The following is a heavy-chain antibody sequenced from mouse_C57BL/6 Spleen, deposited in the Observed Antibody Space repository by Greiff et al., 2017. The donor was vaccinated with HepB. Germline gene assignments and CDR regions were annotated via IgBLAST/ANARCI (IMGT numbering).Heavy chain of an antibody. CDR1: GYTFTSYW. V-gene: IGHV1-53*01. J-gene: IGHJ4*01. CDR3: SSSYSNYDAMDY. CDR2: INPSNGGT. D-gene: IGHD2-5*01. Sequence: QVQLQQPGTELVKPGASVKLSCKASGYTFTSYWMHWVKQRPGQGLEWIGNINPSNGGTNYNEKFKRKATLTVDKSSSTAYMQLSSLTSEDSAVYYLSSSYSNYDAMDYWGQGTSVTVSS.